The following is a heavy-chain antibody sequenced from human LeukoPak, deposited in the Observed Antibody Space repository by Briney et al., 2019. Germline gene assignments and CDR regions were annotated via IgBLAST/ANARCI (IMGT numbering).Heavy chain of an antibody. CDR3: ASPLFGEFGAFDI. CDR1: GYSFTSYW. D-gene: IGHD3-10*01. J-gene: IGHJ3*02. CDR2: IDPSDSYT. V-gene: IGHV5-10-1*01. Sequence: GESLKISCKGSGYSFTSYWISWVRQMPGKGLEWMGRIDPSDSYTNYSPSFQGHVTISADKSISTAYLQWSSLKASDTAMYYCASPLFGEFGAFDIWGQGTMVTASS.